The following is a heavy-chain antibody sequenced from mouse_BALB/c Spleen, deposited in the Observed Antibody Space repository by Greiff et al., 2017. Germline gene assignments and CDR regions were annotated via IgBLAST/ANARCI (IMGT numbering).Heavy chain of an antibody. Sequence: DVKLVESGGGLVKLGGSLKLSCAASGFTFRSYYMSWVRPPPEKRLELVAAINSNGGSTYCPDTVKGRFTISRDNAKNTLYLQMSSLKSEDTALYYCARQGFAYGGQGTLVTVSA. J-gene: IGHJ3*01. V-gene: IGHV5-6-2*01. CDR2: INSNGGST. CDR3: ARQGFAY. CDR1: GFTFRSYY.